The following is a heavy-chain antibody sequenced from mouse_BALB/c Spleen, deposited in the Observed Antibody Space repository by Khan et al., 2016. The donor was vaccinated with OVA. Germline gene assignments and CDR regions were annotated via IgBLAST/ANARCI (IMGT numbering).Heavy chain of an antibody. D-gene: IGHD3-3*01. CDR1: GYSITSGYY. CDR2: KVYDGCN. V-gene: IGHV3-6*02. CDR3: AGGGLWFAH. Sequence: EVQLQESGPGLAKPSQSLSLTCSVTGYSITSGYYWNWIRQFPGNKLEWMGYKVYDGCNNYNPSLKNRISITRDTSKNQFFLQLNSVTTEDTATYYSAGGGLWFAHWGHGTRVTVSA. J-gene: IGHJ3*01.